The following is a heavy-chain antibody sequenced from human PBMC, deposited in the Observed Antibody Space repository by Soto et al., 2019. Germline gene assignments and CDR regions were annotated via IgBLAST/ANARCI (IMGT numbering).Heavy chain of an antibody. CDR2: LSRSGNTI. D-gene: IGHD6-19*01. V-gene: IGHV3-11*01. CDR1: GFTFGDYE. CDR3: ARSSGWYGADAFDR. J-gene: IGHJ3*02. Sequence: QVQLVESGGGLVQPGGSLRLSCAASGFTFGDYEMSWIRQAAGKGPEWVSFLSRSGNTIYYADSVKGRFSISRDNAENSLYLQRESLRVEETATFFGARSSGWYGADAFDRGGQGTMVTVSA.